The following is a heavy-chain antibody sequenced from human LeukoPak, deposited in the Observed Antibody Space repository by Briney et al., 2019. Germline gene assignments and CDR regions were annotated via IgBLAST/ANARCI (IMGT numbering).Heavy chain of an antibody. D-gene: IGHD1-26*01. CDR3: ARTDWELLVSDY. CDR1: RFTFSSYW. V-gene: IGHV3-7*01. CDR2: IKQDGSEK. J-gene: IGHJ4*02. Sequence: PGGSLRLSCAASRFTFSSYWMCWVRQAPGKGLEWVANIKQDGSEKYYVDSVKGRFTISRDNAKNSLYLQMNSLRAEDTAVYYCARTDWELLVSDYWGPGTLVTVSS.